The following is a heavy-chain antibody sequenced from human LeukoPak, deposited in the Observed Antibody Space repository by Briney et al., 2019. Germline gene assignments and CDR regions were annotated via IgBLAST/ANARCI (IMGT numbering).Heavy chain of an antibody. CDR1: GGSISSSSYY. V-gene: IGHV4-39*01. D-gene: IGHD3-3*01. CDR3: ARRFSGGFLEWLDWFDP. Sequence: SETLSLTCTVSGGSISSSSYYWGWIRQPPGKGLEWIGSIYYSGSTYYNPSLKSRVTISVDTSKNQFSLKLSSVTAADTAVYYCARRFSGGFLEWLDWFDPWGQGTLVTVSS. CDR2: IYYSGST. J-gene: IGHJ5*02.